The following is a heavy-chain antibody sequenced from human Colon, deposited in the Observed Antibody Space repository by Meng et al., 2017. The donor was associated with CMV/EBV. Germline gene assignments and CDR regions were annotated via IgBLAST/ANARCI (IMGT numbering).Heavy chain of an antibody. Sequence: SETLSLTCTVSGGSISSYYWSWIRKPPGKGLEWIGYIYYSGSTNYNPSLKSRVTISVDTSKNQFSLKLSSVTAADTAVYYCARAAGYCSSTSCYQSGMDVWGQGTTVTVSS. CDR1: GGSISSYY. CDR2: IYYSGST. J-gene: IGHJ6*02. V-gene: IGHV4-59*01. D-gene: IGHD2-2*01. CDR3: ARAAGYCSSTSCYQSGMDV.